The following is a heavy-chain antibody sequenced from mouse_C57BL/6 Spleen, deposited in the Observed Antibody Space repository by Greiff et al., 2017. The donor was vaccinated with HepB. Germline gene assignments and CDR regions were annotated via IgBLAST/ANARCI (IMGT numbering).Heavy chain of an antibody. CDR2: IDPEDGET. J-gene: IGHJ4*01. CDR1: GFNIKDYY. D-gene: IGHD1-1*01. V-gene: IGHV14-2*01. CDR3: ARSDYYGSSFYAMDY. Sequence: DVQLQESGAELVKPGASVKLSCTASGFNIKDYYMHWVKQRTEQGLEWIGRIDPEDGETKYAPKFQGKATITADTSSNTAYLQLSSLTSEATAVYYCARSDYYGSSFYAMDYWGQGTSVTVSS.